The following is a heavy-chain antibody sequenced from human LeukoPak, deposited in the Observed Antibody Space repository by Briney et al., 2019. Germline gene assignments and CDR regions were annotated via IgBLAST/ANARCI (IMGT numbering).Heavy chain of an antibody. CDR1: GYSISSGYY. J-gene: IGHJ6*03. CDR2: IYPSGST. Sequence: PETPSLTCAVSGYSISSGYYWGWIRQPPGKGLEWIGSIYPSGSTYYNPSLKSRVTISVDTSKNQFSLKLSSVTAADTAVYYCARFGWEGDYGRRYYYCMDVWGEAATVTVSS. CDR3: ARFGWEGDYGRRYYYCMDV. V-gene: IGHV4-38-2*01. D-gene: IGHD4-17*01.